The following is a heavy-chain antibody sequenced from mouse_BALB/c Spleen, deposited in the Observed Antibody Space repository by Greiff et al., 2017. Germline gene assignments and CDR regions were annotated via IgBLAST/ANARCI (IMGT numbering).Heavy chain of an antibody. CDR1: GFNIKDTY. Sequence: VQLQQSGAELVKPGASVKLSCTASGFNIKDTYMHWVKQRPEQGLEWIGRIDPANGNTKYDPKFQGKATITADTSSNTAYLQLSSLTSEDTAVYYCAREGYRLFYYAMDYWGQGTSVTVSS. CDR2: IDPANGNT. CDR3: AREGYRLFYYAMDY. D-gene: IGHD2-2*01. V-gene: IGHV14-3*02. J-gene: IGHJ4*01.